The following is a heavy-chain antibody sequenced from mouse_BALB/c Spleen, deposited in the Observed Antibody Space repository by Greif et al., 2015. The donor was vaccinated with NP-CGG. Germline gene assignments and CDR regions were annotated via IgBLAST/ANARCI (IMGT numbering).Heavy chain of an antibody. CDR3: ARKGGSSFDY. V-gene: IGHV1-7*01. CDR1: GYTFTSYW. Sequence: QVQLKESGAELAKPGASVKMSCKASGYTFTSYWMHWVKQRPGQGLEWIGYINPSTGYTEYNQKFKDKATLTADKSSSTAYMQLSSLTSEDSAVYYCARKGGSSFDYWAKAPLSQSPQ. J-gene: IGHJ2*01. D-gene: IGHD1-1*01. CDR2: INPSTGYT.